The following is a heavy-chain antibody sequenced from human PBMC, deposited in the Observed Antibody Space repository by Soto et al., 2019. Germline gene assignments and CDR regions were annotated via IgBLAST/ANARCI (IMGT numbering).Heavy chain of an antibody. CDR3: AKAGTLIVVVPGALGFDP. D-gene: IGHD2-2*01. J-gene: IGHJ5*02. CDR1: GFTFSSYA. CDR2: ISYDGSNK. V-gene: IGHV3-30-3*01. Sequence: QVQLVESGGGVVQPGRSLRLSCAASGFTFSSYAMHWVRQAPGKGLEWVAVISYDGSNKYYADSVKGRFTISRDNSKNSLYLQMNSRRAEDTAVYYCAKAGTLIVVVPGALGFDPWGQGTLVTVSS.